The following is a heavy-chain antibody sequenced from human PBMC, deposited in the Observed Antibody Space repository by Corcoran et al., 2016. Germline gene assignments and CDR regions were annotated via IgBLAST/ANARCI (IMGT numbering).Heavy chain of an antibody. D-gene: IGHD5-18*01. CDR1: YGSFSGYY. Sequence: QVQLQQWGSGLLKPSETLSLTCAVYYGSFSGYYWSWIRQPPGKGLGWIGEINHSGSTNYNPSLKSRVTLSVDTSKNQLSLKVRSVTAADTAVYYCARGGYSYGAYFDYWGQGILVTVAS. J-gene: IGHJ4*02. CDR3: ARGGYSYGAYFDY. V-gene: IGHV4-34*01. CDR2: INHSGST.